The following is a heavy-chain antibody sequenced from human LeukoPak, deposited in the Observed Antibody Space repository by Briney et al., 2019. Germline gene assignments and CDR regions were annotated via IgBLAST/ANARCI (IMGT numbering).Heavy chain of an antibody. Sequence: SETLSLTCAVSGGSISSSNWWSWVRQPPGKGLEWIGEIYHSGSTNYNPSLKSRVTISVDKSKNQFSLKLSSVTAADTAVYYCARALYYDFWSGYLGGGDFDYWGQGTLVTVSS. CDR3: ARALYYDFWSGYLGGGDFDY. CDR2: IYHSGST. J-gene: IGHJ4*02. V-gene: IGHV4-4*02. D-gene: IGHD3-3*01. CDR1: GGSISSSNW.